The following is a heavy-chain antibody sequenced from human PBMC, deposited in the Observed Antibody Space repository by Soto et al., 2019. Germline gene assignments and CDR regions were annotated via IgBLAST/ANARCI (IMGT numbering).Heavy chain of an antibody. D-gene: IGHD2-21*01. CDR3: ARAGTVIAAPSDY. V-gene: IGHV4-34*01. Sequence: QVQLQQWGAGLLKPSETLSLTCAVYGGSFSGYYWSWIRQPPGKGLEWIGEINHSGSTNYNPSLKSRVTISVDTSKNQFSLKVNSVTAADTAVYYCARAGTVIAAPSDYWGQGTLVTVSS. CDR1: GGSFSGYY. J-gene: IGHJ4*02. CDR2: INHSGST.